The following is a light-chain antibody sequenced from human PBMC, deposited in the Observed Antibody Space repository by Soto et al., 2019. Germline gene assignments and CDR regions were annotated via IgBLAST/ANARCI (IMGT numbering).Light chain of an antibody. CDR2: EVT. J-gene: IGLJ3*02. CDR3: SSFAGSNTLV. Sequence: QSALTQPPSASGSPGQSATISFTGTSSDVGDYNFVSWYQQHPGKAPKLIIYEVTTRPSGVPDRYSGGKSGNTASLTVSGLRTDDEADYYFSSFAGSNTLVFGGGTKLTVL. CDR1: SSDVGDYNF. V-gene: IGLV2-8*01.